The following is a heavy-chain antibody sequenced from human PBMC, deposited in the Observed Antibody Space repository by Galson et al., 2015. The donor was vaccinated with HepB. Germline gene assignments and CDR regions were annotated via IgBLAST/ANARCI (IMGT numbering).Heavy chain of an antibody. D-gene: IGHD3-9*01. Sequence: SVKVSCKASSYTFTSYGISWVRQAPGQGLEWMGWISAYNGNTNYAQKLQGRVTMTTDTSTSTAYMELRSLRSDDTAVYYCARDLGVLRYFDWEPGLDYWGQGTLVTVSS. CDR3: ARDLGVLRYFDWEPGLDY. CDR1: SYTFTSYG. V-gene: IGHV1-18*04. CDR2: ISAYNGNT. J-gene: IGHJ4*02.